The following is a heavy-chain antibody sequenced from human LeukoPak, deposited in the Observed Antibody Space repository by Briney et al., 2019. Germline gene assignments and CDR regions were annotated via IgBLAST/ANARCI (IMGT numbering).Heavy chain of an antibody. CDR3: ARGYGSGSIVCDC. Sequence: GGSLRLSCAASGLTFTFSTSGIHWVRQAPGKGLEWVSYISGSSSTIYYADSVKGRFTISRDNAKNSLYLQMNSLRAEDTALYYCARGYGSGSIVCDCWGQGNLVTVSS. D-gene: IGHD3-10*01. CDR2: ISGSSSTI. V-gene: IGHV3-48*01. CDR1: GLTFTFSTSG. J-gene: IGHJ4*02.